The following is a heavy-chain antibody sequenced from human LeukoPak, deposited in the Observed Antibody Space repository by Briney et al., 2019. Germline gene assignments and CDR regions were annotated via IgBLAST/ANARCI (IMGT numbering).Heavy chain of an antibody. J-gene: IGHJ6*03. D-gene: IGHD2-2*01. CDR1: GGSISSYY. CDR2: IYTSGST. CDR3: ARDRDIVVVPAEGLYYYYMDV. V-gene: IGHV4-4*07. Sequence: PSETLSLTCTVSGGSISSYYWSWIRQPAGKGLEWIGRIYTSGSTNYNPSLKSRVTMSVDTSKNQFSLKLSSVTAADTAVYYCARDRDIVVVPAEGLYYYYMDVWGKGTTDTVSS.